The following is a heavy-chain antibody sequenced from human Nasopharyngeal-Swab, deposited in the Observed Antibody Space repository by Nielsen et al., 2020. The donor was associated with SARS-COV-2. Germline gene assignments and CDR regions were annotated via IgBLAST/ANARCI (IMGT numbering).Heavy chain of an antibody. CDR3: AREGYLFNWLDL. CDR2: ISDRGST. J-gene: IGHJ5*02. CDR1: GGSFSGYY. Sequence: SETLSLTCVVSGGSFSGYYWAWIRQPPGKGLEWIGHISDRGSTNYNPALRSRVLISVDTSKNQFSLRLRSVTAADTAMYYCAREGYLFNWLDLWGQGTLVTVSS. V-gene: IGHV4-34*01. D-gene: IGHD3-16*02.